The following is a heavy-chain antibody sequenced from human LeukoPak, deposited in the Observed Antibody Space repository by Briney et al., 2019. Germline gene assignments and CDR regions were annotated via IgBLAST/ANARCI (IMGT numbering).Heavy chain of an antibody. CDR2: ISSSSSYI. CDR3: ARDSSSWYSPSYYFDY. CDR1: GFTFSSYS. Sequence: TGGSLRLSCAASGFTFSSYSMNWVRQAPGKGLEWVSSISSSSSYIYYADSVKGRFTISRDNAKNSLYLQMNSLRAEDTAVYYCARDSSSWYSPSYYFDYWGQGTLVTVSS. V-gene: IGHV3-21*01. D-gene: IGHD6-13*01. J-gene: IGHJ4*02.